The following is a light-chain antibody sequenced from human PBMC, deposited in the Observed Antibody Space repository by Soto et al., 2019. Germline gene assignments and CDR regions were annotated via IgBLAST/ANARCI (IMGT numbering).Light chain of an antibody. Sequence: EIVLFQSPATLSSFPGDRFPLSCRASQAVNTRSAWYQHRPGQAPRLLIYQTSIRAAGIPARFSDSGSGTDFTLTISDVQPEDFAPYYCHQRQSWPRTFGQGTKVDI. CDR2: QTS. J-gene: IGKJ1*01. CDR3: HQRQSWPRT. CDR1: QAVNTR. V-gene: IGKV3-11*01.